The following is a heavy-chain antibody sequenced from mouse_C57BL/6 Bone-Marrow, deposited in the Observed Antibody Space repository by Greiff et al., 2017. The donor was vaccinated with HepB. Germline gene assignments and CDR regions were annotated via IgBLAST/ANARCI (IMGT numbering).Heavy chain of an antibody. CDR2: INPNNGGT. CDR1: GYTFTDYN. V-gene: IGHV1-22*01. CDR3: ASGYYGSSYRWYFDV. J-gene: IGHJ1*03. Sequence: EVKVVESGPELVKPGASVKMSCKASGYTFTDYNMHWVKQSHGKSIEWIGYINPNNGGTSYNQKFKGKATLTVNKSSSTAYMELRSLTSEDSAVYYCASGYYGSSYRWYFDVWGTGTTVTVSS. D-gene: IGHD1-1*01.